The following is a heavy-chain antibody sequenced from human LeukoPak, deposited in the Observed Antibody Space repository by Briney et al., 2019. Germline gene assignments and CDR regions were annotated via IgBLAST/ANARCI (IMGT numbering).Heavy chain of an antibody. V-gene: IGHV3-13*01. Sequence: GGSLRLSCAASGFTFSSYDMHWVRQAPGRGLEWVSAIGIAGDTYYSDSVKCRFTISRENAKNSMYLQMNSLKDGDTAVYYCIRGGIQVSGIDAFDIWGQGTMVTVSS. CDR3: IRGGIQVSGIDAFDI. CDR1: GFTFSSYD. J-gene: IGHJ3*02. CDR2: IGIAGDT. D-gene: IGHD5/OR15-5a*01.